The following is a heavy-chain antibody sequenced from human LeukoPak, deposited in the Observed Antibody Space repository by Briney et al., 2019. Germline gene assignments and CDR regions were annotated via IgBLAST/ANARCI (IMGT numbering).Heavy chain of an antibody. Sequence: PSETLSLTCAVYGGSFSGYYWSWIRQPPGKGLEWIGEINHSGSTNYNPSLKSRVTISVDTSKNQFPLKLSSVTAADTAVYYCARDTGTPFFCWFDPWGQGTLVTVSS. V-gene: IGHV4-34*01. CDR1: GGSFSGYY. CDR3: ARDTGTPFFCWFDP. CDR2: INHSGST. J-gene: IGHJ5*02. D-gene: IGHD1-1*01.